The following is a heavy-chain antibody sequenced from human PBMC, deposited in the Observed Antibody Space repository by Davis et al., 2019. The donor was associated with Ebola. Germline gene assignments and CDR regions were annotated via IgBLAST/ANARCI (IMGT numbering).Heavy chain of an antibody. D-gene: IGHD5-12*01. V-gene: IGHV4-59*01. CDR1: GGSISSYY. CDR3: AREGWLPL. J-gene: IGHJ4*02. CDR2: NYYSGST. Sequence: SETLSLTCTVSGGSISSYYWSWIRQPPGKGLEWIGYNYYSGSTNYNPSLKSRVTISVDTSKNQFSLKLSSVTAADTAVYYCAREGWLPLWGQGTLVTVSS.